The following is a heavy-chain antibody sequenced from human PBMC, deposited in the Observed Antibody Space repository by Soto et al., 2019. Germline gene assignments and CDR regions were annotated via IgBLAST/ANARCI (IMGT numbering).Heavy chain of an antibody. CDR2: IVVGSGNT. D-gene: IGHD2-2*01. CDR3: AADYQLLFRDYYYYMDV. Sequence: SVKVSCKASGFTFTSSAMQWVRQARGQRLEWIGWIVVGSGNTNYAQKFQERVTITRDMSTSTAYMELSSLRYEDTAVYYCAADYQLLFRDYYYYMDVWGKGTTVTVSS. J-gene: IGHJ6*03. CDR1: GFTFTSSA. V-gene: IGHV1-58*02.